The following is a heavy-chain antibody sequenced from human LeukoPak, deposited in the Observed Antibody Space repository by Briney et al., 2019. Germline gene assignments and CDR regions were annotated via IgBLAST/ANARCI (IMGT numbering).Heavy chain of an antibody. V-gene: IGHV4-39*07. D-gene: IGHD3-10*01. CDR2: IYYSGST. J-gene: IGHJ4*02. CDR1: GGSISGSSYY. Sequence: SETLSLTCTVSGGSISGSSYYWGWIRQPPGKGLEWIGSIYYSGSTNYNPSLKSRVTISVDTSKSQFSLKLSSVTAADTAVYYCARKNVLLWFGARGPFDYWGQGTLVTVSS. CDR3: ARKNVLLWFGARGPFDY.